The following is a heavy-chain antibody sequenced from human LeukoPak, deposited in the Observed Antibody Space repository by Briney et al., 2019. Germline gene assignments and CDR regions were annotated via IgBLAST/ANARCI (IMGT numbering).Heavy chain of an antibody. CDR3: ARVGSSSPTLFGY. CDR1: GGSFSGYY. Sequence: PSETLSLTCAVYGGSFSGYYWSWIRQPPGKGLEWIGEINHSGSTNYNPSLKSRVTISVDTSKNQFSLKLSSVTAADTAVYYCARVGSSSPTLFGYWGQGTLVTVSS. D-gene: IGHD6-6*01. CDR2: INHSGST. J-gene: IGHJ4*02. V-gene: IGHV4-34*01.